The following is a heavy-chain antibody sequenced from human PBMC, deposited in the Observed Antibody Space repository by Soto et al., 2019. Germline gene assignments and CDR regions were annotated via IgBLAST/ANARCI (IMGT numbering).Heavy chain of an antibody. CDR3: ARDRGSSSSGQLIY. D-gene: IGHD6-6*01. CDR1: GFTFSSYS. Sequence: PGGSLRLSCAASGFTFSSYSMNWVRQAPGKGLEWVSSISSSSSYIYYADSVKGRFTISRDNAKNSLYLQMNSLRAEDTAVYYCARDRGSSSSGQLIYWGQGTLVTVS. J-gene: IGHJ4*02. V-gene: IGHV3-21*01. CDR2: ISSSSSYI.